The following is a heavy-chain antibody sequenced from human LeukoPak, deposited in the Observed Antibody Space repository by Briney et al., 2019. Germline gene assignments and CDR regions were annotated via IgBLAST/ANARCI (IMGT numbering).Heavy chain of an antibody. J-gene: IGHJ5*02. CDR3: ARVQYGSGSYFNWFDP. D-gene: IGHD3-10*01. V-gene: IGHV4-59*01. Sequence: SETLSLTCTVSGGSISSYYWSWIRQPPGKGLEWIGYIYYSGSTNYNPSLKSRVTISVDTSKNQFSLKLSSVTAADTAVYYYARVQYGSGSYFNWFDPWGQGTLVTVSS. CDR1: GGSISSYY. CDR2: IYYSGST.